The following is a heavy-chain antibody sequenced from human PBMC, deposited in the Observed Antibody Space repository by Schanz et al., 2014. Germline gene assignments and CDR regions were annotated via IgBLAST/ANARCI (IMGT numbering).Heavy chain of an antibody. CDR1: GSDIRGFH. CDR3: ARVGRNSYGFTSRFDA. Sequence: QVQLQESGPGQVRPSETLSLTCTVSGSDIRGFHWSWIRQSPVKGLEWIGYIAYSGSTNYNPSLQSRVTSSLDTSQSQFSLRLTAVSSADTAMYYCARVGRNSYGFTSRFDAWGQGTLVAVSS. J-gene: IGHJ5*02. D-gene: IGHD3-16*01. V-gene: IGHV4-59*13. CDR2: IAYSGST.